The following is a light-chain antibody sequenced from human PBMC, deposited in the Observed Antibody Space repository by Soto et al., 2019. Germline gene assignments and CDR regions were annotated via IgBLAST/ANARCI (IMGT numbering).Light chain of an antibody. CDR2: TAS. V-gene: IGKV1-5*03. CDR1: QGIDTS. CDR3: QQYDTAWT. Sequence: TLLTQSPSSLSASPPHRVTLTSRASQGIDTSLAWYQQKPGKAPKLLIYTASSLESGVPSRFSGSGSGTEFTLTISSLQPDDFAIYYCQQYDTAWTFGQGTKVDI. J-gene: IGKJ1*01.